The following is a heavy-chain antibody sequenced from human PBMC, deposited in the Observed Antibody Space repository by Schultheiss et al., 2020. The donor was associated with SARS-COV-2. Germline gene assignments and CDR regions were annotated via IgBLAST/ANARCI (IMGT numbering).Heavy chain of an antibody. CDR1: GGSLSRSSYY. J-gene: IGHJ6*03. D-gene: IGHD4-11*01. V-gene: IGHV4-39*07. Sequence: SETLSLTCSVSGGSLSRSSYYWGWVRQSPGKGLEWIGEIYHSGSNKYNPSLKRRVTISVDTSKSQFSLRLRSVTAADTAIYFCSRGRTSVIPSPVLGLGPHYFSYYMDVWGKGTTVTVSS. CDR2: IYHSGSN. CDR3: SRGRTSVIPSPVLGLGPHYFSYYMDV.